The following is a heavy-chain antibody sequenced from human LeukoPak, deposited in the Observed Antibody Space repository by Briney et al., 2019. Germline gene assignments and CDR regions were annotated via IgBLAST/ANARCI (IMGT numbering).Heavy chain of an antibody. V-gene: IGHV4-59*08. CDR3: ARARSGYRIQFQH. D-gene: IGHD5-18*01. CDR2: IYYSGST. Sequence: SETLTLTCTVSGGSISSYYWSWIRQPPGKGLEWIGYIYYSGSTNYNPSLKSRVTISVDTSKNQFSLKLSSVTAADTAVYYCARARSGYRIQFQHWGQGTLVTVSS. J-gene: IGHJ1*01. CDR1: GGSISSYY.